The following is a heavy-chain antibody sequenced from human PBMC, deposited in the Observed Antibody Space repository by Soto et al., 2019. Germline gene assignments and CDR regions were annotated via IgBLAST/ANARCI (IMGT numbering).Heavy chain of an antibody. V-gene: IGHV1-69*01. CDR3: ARRKTNFGEDSFDI. D-gene: IGHD3-16*01. CDR1: GDTSDSFS. Sequence: QVQLVQSGAEVKKPGSSVRVSCKASGDTSDSFSISWVRQAPGQGLEWMGGIIPMFGTGNYAQKFQGRLTITADESTGTSYMDLKSLRSEDTAVYYCARRKTNFGEDSFDIWGQGTMVTVSS. CDR2: IIPMFGTG. J-gene: IGHJ3*02.